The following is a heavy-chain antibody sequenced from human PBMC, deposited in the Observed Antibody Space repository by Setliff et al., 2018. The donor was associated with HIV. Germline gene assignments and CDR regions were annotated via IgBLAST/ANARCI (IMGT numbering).Heavy chain of an antibody. CDR1: DASISSHY. D-gene: IGHD6-13*01. CDR3: ARAGYNSRPYYFDY. J-gene: IGHJ4*02. V-gene: IGHV4-59*11. Sequence: PSETLSLTCNVSDASISSHYWSWIRQPPGKGLEWIAYIYYSGSTSYNPSLKSRVTVSIDTSKNQFSLKLNSVTAADTAVYYCARAGYNSRPYYFDYWVQGTLVTVSS. CDR2: IYYSGST.